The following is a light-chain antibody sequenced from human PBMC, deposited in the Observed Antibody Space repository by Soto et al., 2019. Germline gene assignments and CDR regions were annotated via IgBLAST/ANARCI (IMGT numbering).Light chain of an antibody. Sequence: IQMSQSPSSLSASVGDRVTITCRASQSINSYLNWYQQKPGKAPKLLIYAASSLQIGVPLRFIGSGSGTDFTLSITSLQPEDFATYYCQQSYITPRTFGQGTTVEIK. CDR2: AAS. J-gene: IGKJ1*01. V-gene: IGKV1-39*01. CDR1: QSINSY. CDR3: QQSYITPRT.